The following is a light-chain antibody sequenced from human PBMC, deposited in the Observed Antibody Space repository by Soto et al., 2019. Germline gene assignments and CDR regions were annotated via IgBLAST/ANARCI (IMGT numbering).Light chain of an antibody. CDR3: SSYTSTSNYV. CDR2: EVS. J-gene: IGLJ1*01. V-gene: IGLV2-18*02. CDR1: SSDVGSYNR. Sequence: QSVLTQPPSVSGSPGQSVTISCTGTSSDVGSYNRVSWYQQPPGTAPKLMIYEVSNRPSGVPDRFSGSKSDNTASLTISGLQAEDEADYYCSSYTSTSNYVFGTGTKVTVL.